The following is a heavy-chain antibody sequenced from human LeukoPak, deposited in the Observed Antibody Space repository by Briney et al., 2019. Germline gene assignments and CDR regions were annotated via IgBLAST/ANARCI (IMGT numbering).Heavy chain of an antibody. CDR2: INHSGST. CDR1: GGSFNGYY. CDR3: ARGLRGSSRRGTFDY. V-gene: IGHV4-34*01. Sequence: KPSETLSLTCAVYGGSFNGYYWSWIRQPPGKGLEWIGEINHSGSTNYNPSLKSRVTISVDTSKNQFSLKLSSVTAADTAVYYCARGLRGSSRRGTFDYWGQRTLVTVSS. D-gene: IGHD6-13*01. J-gene: IGHJ4*02.